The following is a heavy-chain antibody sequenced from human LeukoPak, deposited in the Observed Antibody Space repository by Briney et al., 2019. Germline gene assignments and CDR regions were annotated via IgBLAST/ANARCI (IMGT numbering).Heavy chain of an antibody. CDR3: ARKGQGYYFEY. CDR2: ISAVGGGT. J-gene: IGHJ4*02. CDR1: GFTFSSYA. V-gene: IGHV3-23*01. Sequence: GRSLRLSCAASGFTFSSYAMSWVRQAPGKGLEWASAISAVGGGTYYADSVKGRFTISRDNSKDTLFLQTNSLRAEDTAVYYCARKGQGYYFEYWGQGALVTVSS.